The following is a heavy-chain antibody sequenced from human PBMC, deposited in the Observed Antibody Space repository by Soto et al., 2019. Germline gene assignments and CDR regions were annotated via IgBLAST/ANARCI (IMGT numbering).Heavy chain of an antibody. CDR3: AREGSGWQGAIYHYYGMDV. CDR2: IYYSGST. CDR1: GGSVGSHY. V-gene: IGHV4-59*02. J-gene: IGHJ6*02. Sequence: QVQLQESGPGLVKPSETLSLTCSVSGGSVGSHYWSWIRQVPGKGLEWIGYIYYSGSTNYNPSLKSRVTISLDTSQNQFSLKLSSVTAADTAIYYCAREGSGWQGAIYHYYGMDVWGQGTTVTVSS. D-gene: IGHD6-19*01.